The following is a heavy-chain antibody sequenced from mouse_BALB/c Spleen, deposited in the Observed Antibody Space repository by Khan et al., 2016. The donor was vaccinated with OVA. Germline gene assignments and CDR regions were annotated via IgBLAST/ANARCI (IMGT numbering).Heavy chain of an antibody. D-gene: IGHD2-14*01. CDR1: GFSLSRYN. CDR3: ARAYYRYDGYYAMDY. J-gene: IGHJ4*01. CDR2: IWGGGGT. Sequence: QVQLKQSGPGLVAPSQSLSITCTVSGFSLSRYNIHWVRQPPGKGLEWLGMIWGGGGTDYNSTLKSRLSISKDNSKSQVFFKKNSLQTDDTAMYYCARAYYRYDGYYAMDYWGQGTSVTVSA. V-gene: IGHV2-6-4*01.